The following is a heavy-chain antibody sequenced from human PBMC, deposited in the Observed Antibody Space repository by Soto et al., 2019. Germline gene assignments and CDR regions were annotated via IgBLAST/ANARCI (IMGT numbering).Heavy chain of an antibody. CDR1: GFTFSSYG. D-gene: IGHD2-8*01. CDR2: ISYDGSNK. CDR3: AKDRRYCTNGVCYTALNY. J-gene: IGHJ4*02. V-gene: IGHV3-30*18. Sequence: QVQLVESGGGVVQPGRSLRLSCAASGFTFSSYGMHWVRQAPGKGLEWVAVISYDGSNKYYADSVKGRFTISRDNSKNPLYLQMNSLRAEDTAVYYCAKDRRYCTNGVCYTALNYWGQGTLVTVSS.